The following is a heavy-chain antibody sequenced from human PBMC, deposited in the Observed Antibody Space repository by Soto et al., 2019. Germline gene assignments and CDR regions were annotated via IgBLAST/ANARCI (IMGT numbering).Heavy chain of an antibody. CDR3: AKEEGYSSGWTEIDY. Sequence: EVQLLESGGGLVQPGGSLRLSCAASGFTFSSYAMSWVRQAQRKGLEWVSAISGSGISTYYADSVKDRFTISRDNSKNTLYLQLNSLRSDDTAVYYCAKEEGYSSGWTEIDYWGQGTLVTVSS. CDR2: ISGSGIST. V-gene: IGHV3-23*01. D-gene: IGHD6-19*01. CDR1: GFTFSSYA. J-gene: IGHJ4*02.